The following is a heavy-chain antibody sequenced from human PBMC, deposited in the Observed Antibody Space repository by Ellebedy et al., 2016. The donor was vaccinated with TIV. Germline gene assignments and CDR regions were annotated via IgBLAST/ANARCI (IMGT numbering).Heavy chain of an antibody. CDR1: GFTFSSYS. V-gene: IGHV3-21*01. D-gene: IGHD6-19*01. J-gene: IGHJ6*02. CDR2: ISTSSTYI. CDR3: AKDLQQWLGPLYYYGMDV. Sequence: PGGSLRLSCAASGFTFSSYSMNWVRQAPGKGLEWVSSISTSSTYIYYADSVKGRFTISRDNAKNSLYLQMNSLRAEDTAVYYCAKDLQQWLGPLYYYGMDVWGQGTTVTVSS.